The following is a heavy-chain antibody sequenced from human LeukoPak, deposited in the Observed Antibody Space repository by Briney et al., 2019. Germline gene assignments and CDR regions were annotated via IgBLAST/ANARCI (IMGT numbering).Heavy chain of an antibody. CDR3: AREGSSGYYYYYYYMDV. CDR1: GGSISSYY. Sequence: SETLSLTCTVSGGSISSYYWSWIRQPAGKGLEWIGRIYTSGSTNYNPSLKSRVTMSVDTSKNQFSLKLSSVTAADTAVYYCAREGSSGYYYYYYYMDVWGKGTTVTISS. D-gene: IGHD3-22*01. J-gene: IGHJ6*03. V-gene: IGHV4-4*07. CDR2: IYTSGST.